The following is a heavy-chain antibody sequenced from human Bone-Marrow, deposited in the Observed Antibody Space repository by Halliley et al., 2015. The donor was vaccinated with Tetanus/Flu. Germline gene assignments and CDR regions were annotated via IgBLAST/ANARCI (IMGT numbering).Heavy chain of an antibody. CDR3: ARVSFSSGYSYYFDS. Sequence: GKVFYPGPANYHPSLRSRATISGDMSNNRFSLRLSSVTAADTAVYYCARVSFSSGYSYYFDSWGQGALVTVSS. CDR2: VFYPGPA. J-gene: IGHJ4*02. V-gene: IGHV4-4*02. D-gene: IGHD3-22*01.